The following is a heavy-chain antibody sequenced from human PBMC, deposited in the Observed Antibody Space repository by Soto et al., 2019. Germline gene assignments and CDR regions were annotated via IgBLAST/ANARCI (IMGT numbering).Heavy chain of an antibody. J-gene: IGHJ6*02. Sequence: PGGSLRLSCAASGFTFSNYGMHWVRQAPGKGLEWVALISYDGDNKYYADSVKGRFTISRDNSKSTLYLQMNSLSAEDTAVYSCAKDIALVRGVIIDMDVWGQGTTVTVSS. D-gene: IGHD3-10*01. CDR3: AKDIALVRGVIIDMDV. CDR2: ISYDGDNK. V-gene: IGHV3-30*18. CDR1: GFTFSNYG.